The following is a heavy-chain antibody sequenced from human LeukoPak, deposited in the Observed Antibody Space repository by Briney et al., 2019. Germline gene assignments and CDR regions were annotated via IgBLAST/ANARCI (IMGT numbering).Heavy chain of an antibody. J-gene: IGHJ3*02. D-gene: IGHD3-9*01. CDR2: IYYSGST. CDR1: GGSISSYY. CDR3: AGSVLRYFDAFDI. Sequence: SEPLSLTCTVSGGSISSYYWSWIRQPPGKGLEWIGYIYYSGSTNYNPSLKSRVTISVDTSKNQFSLKLSSVTAADTAVYYCAGSVLRYFDAFDIWGQGTMVTVSS. V-gene: IGHV4-59*01.